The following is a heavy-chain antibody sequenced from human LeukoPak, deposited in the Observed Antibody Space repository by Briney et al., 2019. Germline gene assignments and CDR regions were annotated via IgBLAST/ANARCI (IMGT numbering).Heavy chain of an antibody. CDR3: TTTPDDYGE. CDR2: IKSKTDGGTT. CDR1: GFTFSIAW. J-gene: IGHJ4*02. D-gene: IGHD4-17*01. Sequence: PGGSLRLSCAASGFTFSIAWMSWVRQAPGKGLEWVDRIKSKTDGGTTDYAAPVKGRFTISRDDSKNTLYLQMNSLKTEDTAVYYCTTTPDDYGEWGQGTLVTVSS. V-gene: IGHV3-15*01.